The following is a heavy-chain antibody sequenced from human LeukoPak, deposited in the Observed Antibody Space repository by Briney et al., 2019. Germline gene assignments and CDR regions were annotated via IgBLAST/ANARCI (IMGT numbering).Heavy chain of an antibody. CDR2: IRYDGSNK. CDR1: GFTFSSSG. J-gene: IGHJ6*03. D-gene: IGHD4-17*01. Sequence: GGSLRLSCAASGFTFSSSGMHWVRQAPGKGLEWVAFIRYDGSNKYYADSVRGRFTISRDNSKNTLYLQMDSLRAEDTAVYYCARVATNGDYIYYYYMDVWGKGTTVTVSS. CDR3: ARVATNGDYIYYYYMDV. V-gene: IGHV3-30*02.